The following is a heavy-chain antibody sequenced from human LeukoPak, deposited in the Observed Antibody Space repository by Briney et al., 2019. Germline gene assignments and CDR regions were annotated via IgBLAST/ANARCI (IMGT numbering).Heavy chain of an antibody. V-gene: IGHV1-18*01. Sequence: GASVKVSCKASGYTFTSYGISWVRQAPGQGLEWMGWISAYNGNTNYAQKLQGRVTMTTDTSTSTAYMELRSLRSDDTAVYYCARGSVAGTDEDAFDIWGQGTMVTVSS. CDR2: ISAYNGNT. J-gene: IGHJ3*02. CDR1: GYTFTSYG. D-gene: IGHD6-19*01. CDR3: ARGSVAGTDEDAFDI.